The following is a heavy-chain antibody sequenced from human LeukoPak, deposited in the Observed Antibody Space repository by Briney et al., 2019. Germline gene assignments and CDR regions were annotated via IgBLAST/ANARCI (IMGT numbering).Heavy chain of an antibody. J-gene: IGHJ4*02. Sequence: SVEVSCKASGGTFSSYAISWVRQAPGQGLERMGGIIPIFGTANYAQKFQGRVTITADESTSTAYMELSSLRSEDTAVYYCARESSSSTLSDYWGQGTLVTVSS. CDR2: IIPIFGTA. D-gene: IGHD6-6*01. CDR1: GGTFSSYA. CDR3: ARESSSSTLSDY. V-gene: IGHV1-69*13.